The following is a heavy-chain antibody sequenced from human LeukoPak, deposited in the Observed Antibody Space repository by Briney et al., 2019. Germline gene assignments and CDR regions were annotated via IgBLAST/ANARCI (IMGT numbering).Heavy chain of an antibody. Sequence: SETLSLTCTVSGGSISSYYWSWIRQPAGKGLEWIGRIYTSGSTNYNPSLKSRVTMSVDTSKNQFSLKLSSVTAADTAVYYCARERGYSGYEIFDYWGQGTLVTVSS. CDR3: ARERGYSGYEIFDY. J-gene: IGHJ4*02. CDR1: GGSISSYY. CDR2: IYTSGST. D-gene: IGHD5-12*01. V-gene: IGHV4-4*07.